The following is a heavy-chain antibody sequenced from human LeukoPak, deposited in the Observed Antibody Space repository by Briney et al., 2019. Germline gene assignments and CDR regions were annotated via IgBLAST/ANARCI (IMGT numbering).Heavy chain of an antibody. CDR2: INHSGST. D-gene: IGHD4-17*01. Sequence: PSETLSLTRAVYGGSFSGYYWSWIRQPPGKGLEWIGEINHSGSTNYNPSLKSRVTISVDTSKNQFSLKLSSVTAADTAVYYCARGPPLRRFFDYWGQGTLVTVSS. J-gene: IGHJ4*02. CDR1: GGSFSGYY. CDR3: ARGPPLRRFFDY. V-gene: IGHV4-34*01.